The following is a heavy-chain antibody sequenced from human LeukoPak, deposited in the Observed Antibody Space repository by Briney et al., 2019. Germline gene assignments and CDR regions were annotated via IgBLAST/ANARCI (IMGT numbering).Heavy chain of an antibody. J-gene: IGHJ4*02. V-gene: IGHV2-26*01. CDR3: ARIRTPYSGSYYLFDY. CDR1: GFSLSNPRMG. CDR2: IFSTGET. Sequence: SGPTLVNPTETLTLTCTVSGFSLSNPRMGVSWIRQPPGKALEGLAPIFSTGETSYSTSMESRLTIYKDTSKSQVVLTMTNMDPVDTATYYCARIRTPYSGSYYLFDYWGQGTLVTVSS. D-gene: IGHD1-26*01.